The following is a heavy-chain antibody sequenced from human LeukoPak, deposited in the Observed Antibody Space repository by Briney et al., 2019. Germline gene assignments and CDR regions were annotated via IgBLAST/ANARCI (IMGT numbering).Heavy chain of an antibody. CDR2: IKQDGSEK. CDR3: ARPIAAAAWEYYYYGMDV. Sequence: GGSLRLSCAASGFIFSSYWMSWVRQAPGKGLEWVANIKQDGSEKHYVDSVKGRFTISRDNAQNSLYLQMNSLGAEDTAVYYCARPIAAAAWEYYYYGMDVWGQGTTVTVSS. D-gene: IGHD6-13*01. V-gene: IGHV3-7*03. CDR1: GFIFSSYW. J-gene: IGHJ6*02.